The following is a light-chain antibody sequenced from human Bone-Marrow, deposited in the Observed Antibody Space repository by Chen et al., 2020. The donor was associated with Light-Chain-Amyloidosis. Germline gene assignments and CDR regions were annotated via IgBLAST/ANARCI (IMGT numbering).Light chain of an antibody. CDR3: RSYTITNTLV. CDR2: EVT. Sequence: QSALTQPASVSGSPGQSITISCSGTSSDVGGDNHVSWYQQHPDKAPKLMIYEVTNRPSWVPGRVSGSKSDNTASLTISGLQTEDEADYFCRSYTITNTLVFGSGTRVTVL. J-gene: IGLJ1*01. V-gene: IGLV2-14*01. CDR1: SSDVGGDNH.